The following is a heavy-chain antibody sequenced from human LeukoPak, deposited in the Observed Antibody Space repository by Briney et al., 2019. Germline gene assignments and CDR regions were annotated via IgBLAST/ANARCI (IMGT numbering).Heavy chain of an antibody. CDR3: ARGERGNSYGYGDY. V-gene: IGHV3-74*01. CDR1: EFTFSKYW. Sequence: GGSLRLSCAASEFTFSKYWMHWVRQAPGKGLVWVSRLNSDGTYTSYADSVKGRFTMSRDNAKNTLYLQMNSLRAEDTAVYYCARGERGNSYGYGDYWGQGTLVTVSS. J-gene: IGHJ4*02. D-gene: IGHD5-18*01. CDR2: LNSDGTYT.